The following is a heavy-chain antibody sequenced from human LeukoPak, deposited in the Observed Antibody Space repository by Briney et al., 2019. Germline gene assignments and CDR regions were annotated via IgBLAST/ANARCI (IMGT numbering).Heavy chain of an antibody. V-gene: IGHV5-51*01. J-gene: IGHJ4*02. CDR3: ARRELGILYYFDY. CDR2: IYPSDSDT. D-gene: IGHD7-27*01. CDR1: GYSFTNYW. Sequence: GESLKITCKGSGYSFTNYWIGWVRQMPGKGLEWMGIIYPSDSDTTYSPSFQGQVTISADKSISTAYLQWSSLKASDTAMYYCARRELGILYYFDYWGQGTLVTVSS.